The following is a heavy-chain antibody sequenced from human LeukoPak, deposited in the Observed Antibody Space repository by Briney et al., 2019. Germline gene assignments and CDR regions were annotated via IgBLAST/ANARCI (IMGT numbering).Heavy chain of an antibody. CDR3: AKEVPPARRFDF. CDR1: GFTFSSYG. V-gene: IGHV3-30*18. CDR2: ISYDGSNK. Sequence: GGSPRLSCAASGFTFSSYGMHWVRQAPGKGLEWVAVISYDGSNKYYADSVKGRFTISRDNSKNTLYLQMNSLRAEDTAVYFCAKEVPPARRFDFWGQGTLVTVSS. D-gene: IGHD2-2*01. J-gene: IGHJ4*02.